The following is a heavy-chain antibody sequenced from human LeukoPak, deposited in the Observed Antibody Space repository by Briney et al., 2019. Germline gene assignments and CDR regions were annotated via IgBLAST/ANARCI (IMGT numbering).Heavy chain of an antibody. J-gene: IGHJ5*02. CDR2: IFYSGST. D-gene: IGHD2-15*01. Sequence: PSETLSLTCTVSGGSISSYYWSWIRQPPGKGLEWIGYIFYSGSTNYNPSLKSRVTISVDTSKNQFSLKLRSVTAADTAVYYCARHSPGYPFFDLWGQGTLVTVSS. CDR1: GGSISSYY. CDR3: ARHSPGYPFFDL. V-gene: IGHV4-59*08.